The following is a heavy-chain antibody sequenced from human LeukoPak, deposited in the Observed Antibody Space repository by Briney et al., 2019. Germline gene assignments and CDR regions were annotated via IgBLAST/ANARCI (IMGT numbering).Heavy chain of an antibody. V-gene: IGHV1-69*05. CDR3: ARTRAAAFDP. J-gene: IGHJ5*02. CDR1: GGTFSSYA. Sequence: GASVKVSSKASGGTFSSYAISWVRQAPGQGLEWMGGIIPIFGTANYAQKFQGRVTITTDESTSTAYMELSSLRSEDTAVYYCARTRAAAFDPWGQGTLVTVSS. D-gene: IGHD6-13*01. CDR2: IIPIFGTA.